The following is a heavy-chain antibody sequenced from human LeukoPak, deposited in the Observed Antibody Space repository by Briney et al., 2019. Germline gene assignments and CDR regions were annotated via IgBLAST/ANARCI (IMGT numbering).Heavy chain of an antibody. CDR1: GYTFTSYG. Sequence: ASVKVSCKASGYTFTSYGISWVRQAPGQGLEWMGWISAYNGNTNYAQKLQGRVAMTTDTSTSTAYMELRSLRSDDTAVYYCAREYYYDSSGYFFDYWGQGTLVTVSS. D-gene: IGHD3-22*01. CDR3: AREYYYDSSGYFFDY. J-gene: IGHJ4*02. V-gene: IGHV1-18*01. CDR2: ISAYNGNT.